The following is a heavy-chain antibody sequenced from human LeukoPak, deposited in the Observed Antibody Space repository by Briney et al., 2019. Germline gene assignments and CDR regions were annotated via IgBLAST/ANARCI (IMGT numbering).Heavy chain of an antibody. D-gene: IGHD5-12*01. J-gene: IGHJ4*02. CDR1: GVSISSYY. CDR2: IYISGTT. CDR3: ARTGGYDYHIDH. V-gene: IGHV4-4*07. Sequence: SETLSLTCSVSGVSISSYYWSSVRQTAGKGLEWIGRIYISGTTNYNPSLNSRVTMSIDTSKNQFSLRLTSVTAADTGVYYCARTGGYDYHIDHWGQGTQVTVSS.